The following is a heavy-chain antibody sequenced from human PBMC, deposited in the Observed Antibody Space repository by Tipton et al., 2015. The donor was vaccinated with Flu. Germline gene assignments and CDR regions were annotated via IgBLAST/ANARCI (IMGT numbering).Heavy chain of an antibody. D-gene: IGHD3-10*01. CDR3: ARDVYDQPFGELLPWYYYGMDV. J-gene: IGHJ6*02. CDR2: AYSRSKWEI. V-gene: IGHV6-1*01. CDR1: GDSVSTFGAA. Sequence: GLVKPSQTLSLTCAISGDSVSTFGAAWNWIRQSPSRGLEWLGRAYSRSKWEIDYAVSVRGRLTINVDTSKNQFSLQLSSVTPEDTAVYFCARDVYDQPFGELLPWYYYGMDVWAKGPRSPSP.